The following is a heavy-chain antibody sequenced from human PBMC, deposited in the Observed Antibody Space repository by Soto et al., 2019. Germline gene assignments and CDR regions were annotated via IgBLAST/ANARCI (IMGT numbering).Heavy chain of an antibody. CDR2: IKQDGSEK. J-gene: IGHJ3*02. CDR3: ARDMRLITFGGVIGVDAFDI. Sequence: GGSLRLSCAASGFTFSSYWMSWVRQAPGKGLEWVANIKQDGSEKYYVDSVKGRFTISRDNAKNSLYLQMNSLRAEDTAVYYCARDMRLITFGGVIGVDAFDIWGQGTMVTVSS. D-gene: IGHD3-16*02. CDR1: GFTFSSYW. V-gene: IGHV3-7*01.